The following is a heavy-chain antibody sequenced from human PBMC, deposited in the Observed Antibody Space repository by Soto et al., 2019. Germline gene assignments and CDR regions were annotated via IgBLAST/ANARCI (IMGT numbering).Heavy chain of an antibody. CDR3: AKVAGLTIAEAGWYYFDY. Sequence: EVQLVESGGGLVQPGRSLRLSCAASGFTFDDYAMHWVRQAPGKGLEWVSGISWNSGSIGYADSVKGRFTISRDNAKNSLYLQMNSLRAEDTALYYCAKVAGLTIAEAGWYYFDYWGQGTLVTDSS. V-gene: IGHV3-9*01. CDR1: GFTFDDYA. D-gene: IGHD6-13*01. CDR2: ISWNSGSI. J-gene: IGHJ4*02.